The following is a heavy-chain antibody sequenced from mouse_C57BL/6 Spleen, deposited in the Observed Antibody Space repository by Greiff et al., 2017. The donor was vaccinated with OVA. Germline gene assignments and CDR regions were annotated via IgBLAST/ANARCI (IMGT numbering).Heavy chain of an antibody. CDR1: GYTFTSYG. V-gene: IGHV1-81*01. Sequence: VKLVESGAELARPGASVKLSCKASGYTFTSYGISWVKQRTGQGLEWIGEIYPRSGNTYYNEKFKGKATLTADKSSSTAYMELRSLTSEDSAVYFCARGGANWDDYYAMDYWGQGTSVTVSS. D-gene: IGHD4-1*01. J-gene: IGHJ4*01. CDR2: IYPRSGNT. CDR3: ARGGANWDDYYAMDY.